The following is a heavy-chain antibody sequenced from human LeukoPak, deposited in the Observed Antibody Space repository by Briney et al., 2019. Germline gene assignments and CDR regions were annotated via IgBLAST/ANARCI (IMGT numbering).Heavy chain of an antibody. D-gene: IGHD3-10*01. CDR2: IYHSGST. CDR1: GGSISSGGYS. J-gene: IGHJ4*02. V-gene: IGHV4-30-2*01. Sequence: SETLSLTCAVSGGSISSGGYSWSWIRQPPGKGLEWIGYIYHSGSTYYNPSLKSRLTISVNMSKNQFSLKLSSVTAADTAVYYCARGRREYYYGSGSPFPDYWGQGTLVTVSS. CDR3: ARGRREYYYGSGSPFPDY.